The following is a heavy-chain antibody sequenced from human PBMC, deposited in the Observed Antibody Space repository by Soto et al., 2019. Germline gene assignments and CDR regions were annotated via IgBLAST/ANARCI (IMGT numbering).Heavy chain of an antibody. V-gene: IGHV4-31*03. CDR1: GGSISSDGYY. J-gene: IGHJ3*02. CDR3: ATGSGYGDYAAQNDAFDI. CDR2: VYYSGST. D-gene: IGHD4-17*01. Sequence: QVQLQESGPGLVKPSQTLSLTCNVSGGSISSDGYYWSWIRQDAGEGLEWIGYVYYSGSTYYNPSLKSRVTISVDTSKNKFSLKLSSVTAADTAVYYCATGSGYGDYAAQNDAFDIWGQGTMVTVSS.